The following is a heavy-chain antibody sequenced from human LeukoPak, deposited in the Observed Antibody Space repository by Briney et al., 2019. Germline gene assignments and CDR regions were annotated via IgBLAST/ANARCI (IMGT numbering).Heavy chain of an antibody. D-gene: IGHD1-26*01. CDR3: ARDPNGSYSFDY. J-gene: IGHJ4*02. Sequence: GGSLRLSCAVSGFSVSGYWMTWVRQAPGKGLEWVAVIWYDGSNKYYADSVKGRFTISRDNSKNTLYLQMNSLRAEDTAVYYCARDPNGSYSFDYWGQGTLVTVSS. CDR2: IWYDGSNK. CDR1: GFSVSGYW. V-gene: IGHV3-33*01.